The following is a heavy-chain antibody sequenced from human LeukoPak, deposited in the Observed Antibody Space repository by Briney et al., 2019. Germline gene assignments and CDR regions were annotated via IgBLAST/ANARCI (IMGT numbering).Heavy chain of an antibody. Sequence: GGSLRLSCAASGFTFSTSGMHWVRQAPGKGLEWVAVIWYDGSNKYYADSVKGRLTISRDNSKNTLYLQMNSLRAEDTAVYYCARHYDILTDTEPGFDLWGRGTLVTVSS. CDR1: GFTFSTSG. CDR3: ARHYDILTDTEPGFDL. V-gene: IGHV3-33*01. J-gene: IGHJ2*01. CDR2: IWYDGSNK. D-gene: IGHD3-9*01.